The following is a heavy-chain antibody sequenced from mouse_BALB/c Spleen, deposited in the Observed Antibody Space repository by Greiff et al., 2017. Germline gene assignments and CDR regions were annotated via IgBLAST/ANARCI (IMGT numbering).Heavy chain of an antibody. V-gene: IGHV3-6*02. J-gene: IGHJ2*01. CDR1: GYSITSGYY. Sequence: EVQLQQSGPGLVKPSQSLSLTCSVTGYSITSGYYWNWIRQFPGNKLEWMGYISYDGSNNYNPSLKNRISITRDTSKNQFFLKLNSVTTEDTATYYCARGNRYDFDYWGQGTTLTVSS. D-gene: IGHD2-14*01. CDR2: ISYDGSN. CDR3: ARGNRYDFDY.